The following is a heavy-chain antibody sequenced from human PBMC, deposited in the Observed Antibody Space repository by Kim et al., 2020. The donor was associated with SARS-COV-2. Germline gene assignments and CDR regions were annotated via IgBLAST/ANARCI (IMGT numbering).Heavy chain of an antibody. Sequence: GGSLRLSCAASGFIFSSYAMHWVRQAPGKGLEWVAVISFDGGNKDYADSVRGRFTISRDNSKNTLYLQMNSLRAEDTAVYYCARDLGYSLLDFDYWGQG. CDR3: ARDLGYSLLDFDY. V-gene: IGHV3-30*04. CDR2: ISFDGGNK. J-gene: IGHJ4*02. D-gene: IGHD2-15*01. CDR1: GFIFSSYA.